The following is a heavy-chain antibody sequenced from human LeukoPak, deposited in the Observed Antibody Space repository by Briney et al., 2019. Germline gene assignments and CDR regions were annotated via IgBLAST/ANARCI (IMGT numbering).Heavy chain of an antibody. CDR2: INHSGST. CDR1: GGSFSGYY. V-gene: IGHV4-34*01. D-gene: IGHD2-2*01. CDR3: ASYCSSTSCYPANWFDP. Sequence: SETLSLTCAVYGGSFSGYYWSWIRQPPEKGLEWIGEINHSGSTNYNPSLKSRVTISVDTSKNQFSLKLSSVTAADTAVYYCASYCSSTSCYPANWFDPWGQGTLVTVSS. J-gene: IGHJ5*02.